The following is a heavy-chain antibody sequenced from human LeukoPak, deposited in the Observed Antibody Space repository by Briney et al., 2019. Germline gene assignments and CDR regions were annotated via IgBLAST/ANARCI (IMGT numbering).Heavy chain of an antibody. V-gene: IGHV3-30*18. J-gene: IGHJ6*02. Sequence: GGSLRLSCAASGFTFSNYGMHWVRQAPGKGLEWVAVISYDGSNKYYADSVKGRFTISRDNSKNTLYLQMNSLRAEDTAVYYCAKELGDYGMDVWGRGTTVTVSS. CDR3: AKELGDYGMDV. D-gene: IGHD7-27*01. CDR2: ISYDGSNK. CDR1: GFTFSNYG.